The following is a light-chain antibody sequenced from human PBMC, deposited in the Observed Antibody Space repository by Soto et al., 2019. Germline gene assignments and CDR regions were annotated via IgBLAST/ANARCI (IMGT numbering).Light chain of an antibody. CDR2: GAS. CDR3: QQYGGSPKDT. Sequence: DIVSTQAPATLSVSPGARYTFSCRTSQSVSRHLAWYQQKPGQAPRLLSYGASTRATGIPASFSGSGSGTDFTLTIISLETEDFAVYYCQQYGGSPKDTFGQGTKLEIK. V-gene: IGKV3-15*01. J-gene: IGKJ1*01. CDR1: QSVSRH.